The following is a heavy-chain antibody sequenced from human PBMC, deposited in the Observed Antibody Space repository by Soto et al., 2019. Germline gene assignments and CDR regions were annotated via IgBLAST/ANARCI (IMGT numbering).Heavy chain of an antibody. V-gene: IGHV1-18*01. CDR2: ISAYNGNT. D-gene: IGHD6-19*01. CDR3: ARPYSSGWYGPNWFDP. J-gene: IGHJ5*02. CDR1: GYTFTSYG. Sequence: ASVKVSCKASGYTFTSYGISWVRQAPGQGLEWMGWISAYNGNTNYAQKLQGRVTMTTDTSTSTAYMELRSLRSDDTAVYYCARPYSSGWYGPNWFDPWGQGTLVSVSS.